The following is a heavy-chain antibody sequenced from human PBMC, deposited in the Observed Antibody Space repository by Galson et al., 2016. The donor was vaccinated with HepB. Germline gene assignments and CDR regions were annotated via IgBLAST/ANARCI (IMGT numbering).Heavy chain of an antibody. CDR3: ARVQIYGGYPSFADS. CDR2: VYTRGRS. CDR1: RDSVNSGNFY. Sequence: SETLSLTCTVSRDSVNSGNFYWGWIRQSAGKGLEWIGFVYTRGRSNRNPSVESRVTISVDTSKNQFSLNLTSVNVADTAIYYCARVQIYGGYPSFADSWGQGILVTVSS. D-gene: IGHD5-12*01. V-gene: IGHV4-61*10. J-gene: IGHJ4*02.